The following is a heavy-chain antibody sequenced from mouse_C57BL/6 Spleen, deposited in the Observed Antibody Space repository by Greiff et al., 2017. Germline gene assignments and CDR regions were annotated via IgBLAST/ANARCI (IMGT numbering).Heavy chain of an antibody. CDR2: INPNNGGT. V-gene: IGHV1-26*01. CDR3: ARRPYFDY. Sequence: EVQLQQSGPELVKPGASVKISCKASGYTITDYYMNWVKQSHGKSLEWIGDINPNNGGTSYNQKFKGKATLTVDKSSSTAYMELRSLTSEDSAVYYCARRPYFDYWGQGTTLTVSS. J-gene: IGHJ2*01. CDR1: GYTITDYY.